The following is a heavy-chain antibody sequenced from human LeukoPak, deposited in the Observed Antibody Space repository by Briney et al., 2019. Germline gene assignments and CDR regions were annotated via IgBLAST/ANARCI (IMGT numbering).Heavy chain of an antibody. CDR3: ARGKGSSGKYNWFDP. D-gene: IGHD1-26*01. CDR2: IYHSGST. J-gene: IGHJ5*02. CDR1: GGSISSGGYS. V-gene: IGHV4-30-2*01. Sequence: SETLSLTCAVSGGSISSGGYSWSWIRQPPGKGLEWIGYIYHSGSTYYNPSLKSRVTISVDRSKNQFSLKLSSVTAADTAVYYCARGKGSSGKYNWFDPWGQGTLVTVSS.